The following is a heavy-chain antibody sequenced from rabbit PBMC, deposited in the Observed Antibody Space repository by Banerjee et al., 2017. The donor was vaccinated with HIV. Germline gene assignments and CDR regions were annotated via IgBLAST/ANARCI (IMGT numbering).Heavy chain of an antibody. Sequence: QEQLKETGGGLVQPGGSLTLSCKASGFDFSSDAMCWVRQAPGKRPEWIACIYNGDGSTYYASWVNGRFSISRSTSLNTVTLQMTSLTAADTATYFCARDRAGDGGYVFSLWGPGTLVTVS. CDR2: IYNGDGST. J-gene: IGHJ4*01. V-gene: IGHV1S47*01. CDR1: GFDFSSDA. D-gene: IGHD1-1*01. CDR3: ARDRAGDGGYVFSL.